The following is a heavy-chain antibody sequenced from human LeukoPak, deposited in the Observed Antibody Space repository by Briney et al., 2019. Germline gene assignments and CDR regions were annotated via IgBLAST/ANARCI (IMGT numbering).Heavy chain of an antibody. CDR3: ATGQDTAPDFDY. CDR1: GYTLTELS. V-gene: IGHV1-24*01. CDR2: FDPEDGET. Sequence: ASVKVSCKVSGYTLTELSMHWVRQAPGKGLEWMGGFDPEDGETIYAQKFQGRVTMTEGTSTDTAYMELSSLRSEDTAVYYCATGQDTAPDFDYWGQGTLVTVSS. J-gene: IGHJ4*02. D-gene: IGHD5-18*01.